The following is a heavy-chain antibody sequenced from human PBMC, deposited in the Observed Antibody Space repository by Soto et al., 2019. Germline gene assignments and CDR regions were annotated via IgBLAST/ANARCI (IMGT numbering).Heavy chain of an antibody. Sequence: PSETLSLTCTVSGGSISSSSYYWGWIRQPPGKGLKWIGSINHSGSTYYNPSLKSRVTISVDTSKNQFSLKLSSVTAADTAVYYCARGAPPIWYGSGSYIFGVSWFDPWGQGTLVTVSS. CDR3: ARGAPPIWYGSGSYIFGVSWFDP. CDR1: GGSISSSSYY. CDR2: INHSGST. J-gene: IGHJ5*02. D-gene: IGHD3-10*01. V-gene: IGHV4-39*01.